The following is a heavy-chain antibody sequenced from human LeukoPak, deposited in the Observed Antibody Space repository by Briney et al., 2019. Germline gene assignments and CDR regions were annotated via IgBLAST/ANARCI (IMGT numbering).Heavy chain of an antibody. J-gene: IGHJ4*02. V-gene: IGHV3-23*01. CDR3: AKSPSDSSGYYYGY. Sequence: GSLRLSCAASGFTFSSYAMSWVRQAPGKGLEWVSAISGSGGSTYYADSVKGRFTISRDNSKNTLYLQMNSLRAEDTAVYYCAKSPSDSSGYYYGYWGQGTLVTVSS. D-gene: IGHD3-22*01. CDR2: ISGSGGST. CDR1: GFTFSSYA.